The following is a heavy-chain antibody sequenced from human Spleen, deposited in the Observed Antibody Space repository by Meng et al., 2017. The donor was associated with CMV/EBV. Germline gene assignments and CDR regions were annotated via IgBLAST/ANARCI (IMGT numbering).Heavy chain of an antibody. CDR2: IYHSGST. D-gene: IGHD4-23*01. CDR1: GGSISSSSYY. Sequence: SETLSLTCTVSGGSISSSSYYWSWIRQTPGKGLEWIGYIYHSGSTNYNPTLKSRVTMSVDTSKNQFSLKLSSVTAADTAVYYCARGGTVVIPLDYWGQGTLVTVSS. J-gene: IGHJ4*02. CDR3: ARGGTVVIPLDY. V-gene: IGHV4-61*01.